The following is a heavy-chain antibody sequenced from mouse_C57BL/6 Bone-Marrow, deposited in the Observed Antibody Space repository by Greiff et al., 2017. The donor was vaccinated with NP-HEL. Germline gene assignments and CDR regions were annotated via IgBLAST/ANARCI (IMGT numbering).Heavy chain of an antibody. V-gene: IGHV1-76*01. D-gene: IGHD2-2*01. CDR1: GYTFTDYY. Sequence: QVQLQQSGAELVRPGASVKLSCKASGYTFTDYYINWVKQRPGQGLEWIARIYPGSGNTYYNEKFKGKATLTAEKSSSTAYMQLSSLTSEDSAVYFCAREVKEVYAMDYWGQGTSVTVSS. CDR2: IYPGSGNT. J-gene: IGHJ4*01. CDR3: AREVKEVYAMDY.